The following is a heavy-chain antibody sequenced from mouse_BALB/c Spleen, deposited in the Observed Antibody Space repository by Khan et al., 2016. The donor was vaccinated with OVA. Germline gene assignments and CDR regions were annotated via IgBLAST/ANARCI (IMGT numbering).Heavy chain of an antibody. Sequence: QVRLQQSGAELVKPGASVKLSCKASGYTFTSYDINWVRQRPEQGLEWIGWMFPGDGSTKYNENFKGKATLTTDKSSSTAYMQLSRLTSEDSGAYVCARGGYGGFAYWGQGTLVTVSA. D-gene: IGHD2-10*02. V-gene: IGHV1-85*01. CDR2: MFPGDGST. CDR1: GYTFTSYD. J-gene: IGHJ3*01. CDR3: ARGGYGGFAY.